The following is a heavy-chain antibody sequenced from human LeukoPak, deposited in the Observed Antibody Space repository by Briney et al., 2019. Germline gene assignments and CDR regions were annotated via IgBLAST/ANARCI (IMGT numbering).Heavy chain of an antibody. CDR3: AKGGYYYDSGGYYTRKPFDY. J-gene: IGHJ4*02. V-gene: IGHV3-23*01. Sequence: GGSLRLSCAASGFTFSSYAMSWVRQAPGKGLEWVSAISGSGGSTYYADSVKGRFTISRDNSKNTLYLQMNSLRAEDTAVYYCAKGGYYYDSGGYYTRKPFDYWGQGTLVTVSS. D-gene: IGHD3-22*01. CDR1: GFTFSSYA. CDR2: ISGSGGST.